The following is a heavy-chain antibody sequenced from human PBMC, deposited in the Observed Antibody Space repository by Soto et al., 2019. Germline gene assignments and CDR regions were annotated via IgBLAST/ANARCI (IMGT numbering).Heavy chain of an antibody. J-gene: IGHJ1*01. V-gene: IGHV4-4*07. CDR3: ARGVDYYDSSGSSAEYLQH. D-gene: IGHD3-22*01. Sequence: PSETLSLTCTVSGGSISSYYWSWIRQPAGKGLEWIGRIYTSGSTNYNPSLKSRVTMSVDTSKNQFSLKLSSVTAADTAVYYCARGVDYYDSSGSSAEYLQHCGQGPLVTVSS. CDR1: GGSISSYY. CDR2: IYTSGST.